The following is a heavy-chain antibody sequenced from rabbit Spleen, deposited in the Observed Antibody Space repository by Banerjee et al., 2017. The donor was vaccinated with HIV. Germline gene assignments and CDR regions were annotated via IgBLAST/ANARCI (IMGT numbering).Heavy chain of an antibody. J-gene: IGHJ4*01. CDR3: ARDAGIYPYIDVYFNL. CDR2: IYTGDGST. Sequence: QEQLVESGGGLVQPEGSLTLTCTASGFSLSNAYYMSWVRQAPGKGLEWIGCIYTGDGSTYYASWVNGRFTISKTSPTTVTLQMTSLTAADTATYFCARDAGIYPYIDVYFNLWGQGTLVTVS. V-gene: IGHV1S45*01. CDR1: GFSLSNAYY. D-gene: IGHD4-2*01.